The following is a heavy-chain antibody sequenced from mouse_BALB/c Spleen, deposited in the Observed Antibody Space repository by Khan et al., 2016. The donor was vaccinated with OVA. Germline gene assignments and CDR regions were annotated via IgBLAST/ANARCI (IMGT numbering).Heavy chain of an antibody. Sequence: EVQLQESGPGLVKPSQSLSLTCTVTGYSITSNYAWNWIRQFPGNKLEWMGYISYSDSTSYNPSLKSRISITRDTSKNQFLLPLTSVTTEDTATYYCARGNYYGYAMDYWGQGTSVTVSS. CDR1: GYSITSNYA. V-gene: IGHV3-2*02. D-gene: IGHD1-1*01. J-gene: IGHJ4*01. CDR3: ARGNYYGYAMDY. CDR2: ISYSDST.